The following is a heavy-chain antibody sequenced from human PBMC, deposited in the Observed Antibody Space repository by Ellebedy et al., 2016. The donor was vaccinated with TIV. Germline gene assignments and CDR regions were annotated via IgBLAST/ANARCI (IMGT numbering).Heavy chain of an antibody. CDR1: GYTFTSYG. CDR3: ARNSGGYYYYGMDV. J-gene: IGHJ6*02. V-gene: IGHV1-18*04. Sequence: AASVKVSCKASGYTFTSYGISWVRQAPGQGLEWMGWISAYNGNTNYAQKLQGRVTMTTDTSTSTAYMDLRSLRSDDTAVYYCARNSGGYYYYGMDVWGQGTTVTVSS. CDR2: ISAYNGNT. D-gene: IGHD3-10*01.